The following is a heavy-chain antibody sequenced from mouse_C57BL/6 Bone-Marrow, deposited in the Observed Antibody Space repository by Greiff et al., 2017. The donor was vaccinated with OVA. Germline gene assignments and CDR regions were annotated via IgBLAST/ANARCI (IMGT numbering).Heavy chain of an antibody. D-gene: IGHD1-1*01. J-gene: IGHJ1*03. CDR2: ISSGGSYT. V-gene: IGHV5-6*01. CDR1: GFTFSSYG. Sequence: EVKLVESGGDLVKPGGSLKLSCAASGFTFSSYGMSWVRQTPDKRLEWVATISSGGSYTYYPDSVKGRFTISSDNAKNTRYLQMSSLKSEDTAMYYCARHLLRYYYGSSYWYFDVWGTGTTVTVSS. CDR3: ARHLLRYYYGSSYWYFDV.